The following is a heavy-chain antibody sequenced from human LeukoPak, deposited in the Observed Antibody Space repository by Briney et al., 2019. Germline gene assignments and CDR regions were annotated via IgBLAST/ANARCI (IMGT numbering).Heavy chain of an antibody. CDR2: IRYDGSSK. Sequence: GGSLRLSCAASGFTFSSYGMHWVRQAPGKGLEWVAFIRYDGSSKYYADSEKGRFTISRDNSKNTLYLQMNSLRAEDTAVYYCAELGITMIGGVWGKGTTVTISS. D-gene: IGHD3-10*02. CDR1: GFTFSSYG. V-gene: IGHV3-30*02. CDR3: AELGITMIGGV. J-gene: IGHJ6*04.